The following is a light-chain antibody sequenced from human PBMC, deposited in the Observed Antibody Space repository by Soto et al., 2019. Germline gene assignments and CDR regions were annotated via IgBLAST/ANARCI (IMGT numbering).Light chain of an antibody. CDR1: QSVSSN. Sequence: EIVMTQSPATLSVSPGERATLSCRASQSVSSNLAWYQQKPGQAPRVLIYGASTRATGIPARFSGSGSGTEFTLTISSLQSEDFAVYYCQQYNNSLWTFGQGTKVDIK. CDR3: QQYNNSLWT. CDR2: GAS. V-gene: IGKV3-15*01. J-gene: IGKJ1*01.